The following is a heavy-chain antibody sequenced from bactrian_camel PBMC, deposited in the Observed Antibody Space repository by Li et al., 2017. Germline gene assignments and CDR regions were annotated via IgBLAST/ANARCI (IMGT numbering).Heavy chain of an antibody. J-gene: IGHJ4*01. D-gene: IGHD2*01. Sequence: HVQLVESGGGTVQAGGSLRLSCKSSVSTNCIGWFRQAPGKEREGVASIRPGATTTAYASPVRGRFSISLDTAKNTVFLQMNSLEPEDTATYYCAAQFLEASCAVVHAIDNWGQGTQVTVS. CDR1: VSTNC. CDR2: IRPGATTT. V-gene: IGHV3S1*01. CDR3: AAQFLEASCAVVHAIDN.